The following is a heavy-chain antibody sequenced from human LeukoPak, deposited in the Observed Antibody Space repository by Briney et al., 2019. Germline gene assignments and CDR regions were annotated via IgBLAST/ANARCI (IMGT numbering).Heavy chain of an antibody. Sequence: SPSETLSLTCAVYGGSFSGYYWSWIRQPPGKGLEWIGEINHSGSTNYNPSLKSRVTISVDTSKNQFSLKLSSVTAADTAVYYCARGQARTIFGVVIIRYYFDYWGQGTLVTVSS. CDR2: INHSGST. CDR1: GGSFSGYY. V-gene: IGHV4-34*01. D-gene: IGHD3-3*01. CDR3: ARGQARTIFGVVIIRYYFDY. J-gene: IGHJ4*02.